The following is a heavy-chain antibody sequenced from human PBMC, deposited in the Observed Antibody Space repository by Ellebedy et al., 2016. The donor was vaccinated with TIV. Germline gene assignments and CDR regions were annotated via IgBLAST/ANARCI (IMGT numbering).Heavy chain of an antibody. CDR2: IFFRWST. D-gene: IGHD3-10*01. Sequence: MPSETLSLTCTASAYSISSYYWSWIRQPPGKGLAWTRFIFFRWSTNYNPSLKSRVTISVDTSKNQFSLKLSSETAADTAVYYCARGGVRGVITPPSHWGQGTLVTVSS. CDR3: ARGGVRGVITPPSH. J-gene: IGHJ4*02. V-gene: IGHV4-59*01. CDR1: AYSISSYY.